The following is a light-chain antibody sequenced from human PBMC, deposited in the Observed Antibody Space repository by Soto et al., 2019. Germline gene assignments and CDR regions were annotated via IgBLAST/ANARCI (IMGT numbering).Light chain of an antibody. Sequence: QSALTQPASVSGSPGQSITISCTGTNSDIGGYNYVSWYQQHPGKAPKLMIYEVSNRPSGVSNHFSGSKSGNTASLTISGLQAEDEADYYCSSYTSSGYVFVTGTKVTVL. V-gene: IGLV2-14*01. CDR3: SSYTSSGYV. J-gene: IGLJ1*01. CDR1: NSDIGGYNY. CDR2: EVS.